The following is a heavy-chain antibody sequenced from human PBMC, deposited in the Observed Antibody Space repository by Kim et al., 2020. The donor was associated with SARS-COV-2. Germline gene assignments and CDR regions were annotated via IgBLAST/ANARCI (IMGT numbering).Heavy chain of an antibody. CDR1: GFTFSSYG. CDR3: ARDPRDNYDFWSGYANYYYYGMDV. CDR2: IWYDGSNK. Sequence: GGSLRLSCAASGFTFSSYGMHWVRQVPGKGLEWVAVIWYDGSNKYYADSVKGRFTISRDNSKNTLYLQMNSLRAEDTAVYYCARDPRDNYDFWSGYANYYYYGMDVWGQGTTVTVSS. J-gene: IGHJ6*02. D-gene: IGHD3-3*01. V-gene: IGHV3-33*08.